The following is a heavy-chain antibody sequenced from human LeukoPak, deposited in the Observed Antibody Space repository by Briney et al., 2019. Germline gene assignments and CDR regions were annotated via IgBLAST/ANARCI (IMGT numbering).Heavy chain of an antibody. CDR3: ARRNYDSYGMDV. CDR2: INSDGSST. V-gene: IGHV3-74*01. D-gene: IGHD3-3*01. J-gene: IGHJ6*02. Sequence: GGSLRLSCAASGFTFSSYWMHWVRQAPGKGLVWVSHINSDGSSTSYADSVKGRFTISRDNAKNTLYLQMNSLRAEDTAVYYCARRNYDSYGMDVWGQGTTVTVSS. CDR1: GFTFSSYW.